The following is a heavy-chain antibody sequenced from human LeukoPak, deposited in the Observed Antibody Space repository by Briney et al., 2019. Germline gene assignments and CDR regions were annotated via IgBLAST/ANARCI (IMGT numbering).Heavy chain of an antibody. J-gene: IGHJ6*01. CDR1: GGIFSNYA. D-gene: IGHD6-13*01. Sequence: GASVKVSCKASGGIFSNYAINWVRQAPGQGLEWMGGIIPIFGTANYAQKFQGRVTITADESTSTAYMELSSLRSEDTAVYYCARGSVQQLVSTYYYYYGMDVWGQGTTVTVSS. V-gene: IGHV1-69*13. CDR3: ARGSVQQLVSTYYYYYGMDV. CDR2: IIPIFGTA.